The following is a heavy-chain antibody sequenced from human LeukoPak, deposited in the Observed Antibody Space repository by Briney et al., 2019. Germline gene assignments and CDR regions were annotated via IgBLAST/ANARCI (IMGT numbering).Heavy chain of an antibody. CDR1: GGSFSGYY. Sequence: SETLSLTCAVYGGSFSGYYWSWIRQPPGKGLEWIGEINHSGSTNYNPSLKGRVTISVDTSKNQFSLKLSSVTAAHTAVYYCARHGPDVDIVATIYGSDAFDIWGQGTMVAVSS. J-gene: IGHJ3*02. D-gene: IGHD5-12*01. CDR3: ARHGPDVDIVATIYGSDAFDI. CDR2: INHSGST. V-gene: IGHV4-34*01.